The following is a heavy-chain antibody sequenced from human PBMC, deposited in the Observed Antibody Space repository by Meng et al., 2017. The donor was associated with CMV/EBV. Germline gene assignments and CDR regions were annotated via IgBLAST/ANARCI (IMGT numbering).Heavy chain of an antibody. CDR1: SYY. CDR3: ARGYYDILTGYYPYFDY. D-gene: IGHD3-9*01. V-gene: IGHV4-59*01. CDR2: IYYSGST. Sequence: SYYWSSIQLPPGKGLEWIGYIYYSGSTNYNPSLKSRVTISVDTSKNQFSLKLSSVTAADTAVYYCARGYYDILTGYYPYFDYWGQRTLITVSS. J-gene: IGHJ4*02.